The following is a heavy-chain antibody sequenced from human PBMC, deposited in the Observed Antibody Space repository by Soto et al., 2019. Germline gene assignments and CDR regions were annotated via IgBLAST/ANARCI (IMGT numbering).Heavy chain of an antibody. D-gene: IGHD3-22*01. CDR2: IKSKTDGGTT. Sequence: PGGSLRLSCAASGFTFSNAWMSWVRQAPGKGLEWVGRIKSKTDGGTTDYAAPVKGRFTISRDDSKNTLYLQMNGLKTEDTAVYYCTTVLWYYYDSSGYYAFDYWGQGTLVTVSS. CDR3: TTVLWYYYDSSGYYAFDY. CDR1: GFTFSNAW. J-gene: IGHJ4*02. V-gene: IGHV3-15*01.